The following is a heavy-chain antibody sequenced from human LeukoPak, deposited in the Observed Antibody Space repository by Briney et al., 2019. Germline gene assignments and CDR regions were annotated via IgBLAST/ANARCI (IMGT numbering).Heavy chain of an antibody. V-gene: IGHV3-21*01. D-gene: IGHD2/OR15-2a*01. CDR2: ISSSSSYI. CDR1: GFTFSSYS. J-gene: IGHJ5*02. CDR3: ARDRPNILGLDP. Sequence: GGSLRLSCAASGFTFSSYSMNWVRQAPGKGLEWVSSISSSSSYIYYADSVKGRFTISRDNAKNSLYLQMNSLRAEDTAVYYCARDRPNILGLDPWGQGTLVTVSS.